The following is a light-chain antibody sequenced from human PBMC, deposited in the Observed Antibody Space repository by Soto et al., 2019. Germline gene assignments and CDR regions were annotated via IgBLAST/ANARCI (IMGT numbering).Light chain of an antibody. V-gene: IGKV1-33*01. Sequence: DIQMTQSPSSLSASVGDRVTITCQASQDISNYLNWYQQKPGKAPKLLIYDASNLETGVPSRFSGSGSGTDFTFTISSLQPEDIATYYCHQYDNLPWELTFGGGTKVEIK. CDR2: DAS. CDR3: HQYDNLPWELT. J-gene: IGKJ4*01. CDR1: QDISNY.